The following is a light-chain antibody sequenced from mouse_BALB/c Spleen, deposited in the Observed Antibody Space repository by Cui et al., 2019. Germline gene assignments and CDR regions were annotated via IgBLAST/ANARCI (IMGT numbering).Light chain of an antibody. CDR1: SSVSY. CDR3: HQWSSYPCT. Sequence: QIVLTQAPAIMSASLGQEITLTLSASSSVSYIPWYQHTSGTSPKLFIYSTSNLASGVPSRFSGSGSGTFYSLTISSVEAEDAADYYCHQWSSYPCTFGGGTKLEIK. V-gene: IGKV4-80*01. CDR2: STS. J-gene: IGKJ1*01.